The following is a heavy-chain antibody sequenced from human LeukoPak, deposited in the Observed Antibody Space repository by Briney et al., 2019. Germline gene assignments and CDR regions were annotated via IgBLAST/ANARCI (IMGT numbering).Heavy chain of an antibody. CDR3: ARGKRTRYYYDSSGYSDY. CDR2: INHSGST. V-gene: IGHV4-34*01. D-gene: IGHD3-22*01. Sequence: PSETLSLTCAVSGGSFSGYYWSWIRQPPGKGLEWIGEINHSGSTNYNPSLKSRVTISVDTSKNQFYLNLNSVTAADTAVYYCARGKRTRYYYDSSGYSDYWGQGTLVTVSS. CDR1: GGSFSGYY. J-gene: IGHJ4*02.